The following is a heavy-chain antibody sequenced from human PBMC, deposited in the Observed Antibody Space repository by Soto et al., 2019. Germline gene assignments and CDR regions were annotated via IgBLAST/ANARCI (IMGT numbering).Heavy chain of an antibody. Sequence: QVELVESGGGVVQPGTSLRLSCIASGIDFRIHGLHWVRQGPGEGLEWVAYISYDGSDKYYGDSVRGRFTISRDNSKNTLYLQMASLRAEDTAVYYCAKQLTNWQPMSDYWGQGTRVTVSS. J-gene: IGHJ4*02. D-gene: IGHD1-1*01. CDR2: ISYDGSDK. CDR1: GIDFRIHG. V-gene: IGHV3-30*18. CDR3: AKQLTNWQPMSDY.